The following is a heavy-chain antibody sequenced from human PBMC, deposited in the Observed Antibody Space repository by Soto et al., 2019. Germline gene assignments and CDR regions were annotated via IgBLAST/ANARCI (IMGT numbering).Heavy chain of an antibody. Sequence: PGEALKISCKGSGYSFTSYWIGWVRQMPGKGLEWMGIIYPGDSDTRYSPSFQGQVTISADKSISTAYLQWSSLKASDTAMYYCARLGSAAGTLNNPPYYLAVPGKGTTVTVSS. CDR1: GYSFTSYW. D-gene: IGHD6-13*01. CDR3: ARLGSAAGTLNNPPYYLAV. CDR2: IYPGDSDT. J-gene: IGHJ6*03. V-gene: IGHV5-51*01.